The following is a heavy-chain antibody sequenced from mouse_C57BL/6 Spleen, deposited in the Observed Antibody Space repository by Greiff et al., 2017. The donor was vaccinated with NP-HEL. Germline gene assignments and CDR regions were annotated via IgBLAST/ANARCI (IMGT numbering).Heavy chain of an antibody. CDR3: ASGFDY. V-gene: IGHV1-82*01. Sequence: VQLQQSGPELVKPGASVKISCKASGYAFSSSWMNWVQQRPGKGLEWLVRIYPGDGDTNYTGKFKGKVTLTADNSSSTAYMQLSSLASEESAVYVSASGFDYWGQGTTLTVSS. J-gene: IGHJ2*01. CDR2: IYPGDGDT. CDR1: GYAFSSSW.